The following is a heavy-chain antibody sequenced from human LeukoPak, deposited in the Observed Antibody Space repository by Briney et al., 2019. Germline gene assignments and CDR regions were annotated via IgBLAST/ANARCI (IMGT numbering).Heavy chain of an antibody. J-gene: IGHJ3*02. Sequence: LSLTCTVSGDSINSGDYYWSWVRQAPGKGLEWVSAISGSGGATYYADSVKGRFTISRDNSKNTLYLQMNSLRAEDTAVYYCAKVPVFSLTISEVVTDDAFDIWGQGTIVTVSS. CDR3: AKVPVFSLTISEVVTDDAFDI. CDR2: ISGSGGAT. CDR1: GDSINSGDYY. D-gene: IGHD3-3*01. V-gene: IGHV3-23*01.